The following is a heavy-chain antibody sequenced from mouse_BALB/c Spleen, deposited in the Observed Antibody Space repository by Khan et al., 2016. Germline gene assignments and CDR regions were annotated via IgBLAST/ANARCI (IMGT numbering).Heavy chain of an antibody. J-gene: IGHJ4*01. CDR1: GYSFTGYY. Sequence: LVKTGASVKISCKASGYSFTGYYIHWVKQSHGKGLEWIGYISCYNGATNYNKKFRGKATFTVETSSSTAYMQFNSLTSEDSAVYDCARGDDGGYCGMDYWGQGTSVTVSS. D-gene: IGHD1-2*01. CDR3: ARGDDGGYCGMDY. V-gene: IGHV1S34*01. CDR2: ISCYNGAT.